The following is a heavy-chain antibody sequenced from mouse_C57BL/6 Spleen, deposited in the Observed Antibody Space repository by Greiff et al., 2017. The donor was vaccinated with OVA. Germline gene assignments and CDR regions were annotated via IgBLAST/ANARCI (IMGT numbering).Heavy chain of an antibody. CDR2: ISDGGSYT. J-gene: IGHJ2*01. D-gene: IGHD4-1*01. Sequence: EVMLVESGGGLVKPGGSLKLSCAASGFTFSSYAMSWVRQTPEKRLEWVATISDGGSYTYYPDNVKGRFTISRDNAKNNLYLQMSHLKSEDTAMYYCARALWDVGYFDYWGQGTTLTVSS. V-gene: IGHV5-4*03. CDR3: ARALWDVGYFDY. CDR1: GFTFSSYA.